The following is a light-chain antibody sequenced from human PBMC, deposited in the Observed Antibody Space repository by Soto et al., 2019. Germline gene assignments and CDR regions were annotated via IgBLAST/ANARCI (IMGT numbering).Light chain of an antibody. V-gene: IGKV3-15*01. Sequence: EVVMTQSPATLSVSPGERGTLSCRASQSVSTNLAWYQQKLGQAPRLLIYGASTRASGIPGRFSGSGSGTEFTLTISSLQSEDLAVYYCQQYNNWPRTFGKGTKVDIK. CDR2: GAS. CDR1: QSVSTN. J-gene: IGKJ1*01. CDR3: QQYNNWPRT.